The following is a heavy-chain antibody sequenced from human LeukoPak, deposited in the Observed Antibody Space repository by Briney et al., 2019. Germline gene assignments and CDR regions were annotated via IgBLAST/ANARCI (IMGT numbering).Heavy chain of an antibody. CDR1: GYTFTGYY. J-gene: IGHJ4*02. V-gene: IGHV1-2*02. CDR3: ARDSAVAGLIDY. Sequence: ASVKVSCKASGYTFTGYYMHWVRQAPGQGLEWMGWINPNSGGTNYAQKFQGRVTMTRDTSISTAYMELSRLRSDDTAVYYCARDSAVAGLIDYWGQGPLVTVSS. CDR2: INPNSGGT. D-gene: IGHD6-19*01.